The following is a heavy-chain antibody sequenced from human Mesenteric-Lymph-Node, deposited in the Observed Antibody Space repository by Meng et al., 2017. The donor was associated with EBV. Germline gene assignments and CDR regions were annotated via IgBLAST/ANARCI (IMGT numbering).Heavy chain of an antibody. CDR2: INHSGST. D-gene: IGHD3-3*01. CDR3: ARGYAGYYGKLFDY. V-gene: IGHV4-34*01. Sequence: QVQPQQVGAGLLKPSETLSLTCAVYGGSFSGYYWTWIRQPPGRGLEWIGEINHSGSTNHNPSLKSRVTISADTSKDQFSLKLSSVTAADTAVYYCARGYAGYYGKLFDYWGQGTLVTVSS. J-gene: IGHJ4*02. CDR1: GGSFSGYY.